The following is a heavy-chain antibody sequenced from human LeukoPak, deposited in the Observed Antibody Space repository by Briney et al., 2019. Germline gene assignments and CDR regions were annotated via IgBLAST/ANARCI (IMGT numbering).Heavy chain of an antibody. CDR3: ATPWSC. CDR1: GFTLSTYW. V-gene: IGHV3-74*01. J-gene: IGHJ4*02. D-gene: IGHD3-10*01. Sequence: GGSLRLSCAASGFTLSTYWMHWVRQSPDKGLVWVSYISPDGTITRYADSVKGRFTISRDNAKNTLYLQMNSLRAEDTAVYYCATPWSCWGQGTLVTVSS. CDR2: ISPDGTIT.